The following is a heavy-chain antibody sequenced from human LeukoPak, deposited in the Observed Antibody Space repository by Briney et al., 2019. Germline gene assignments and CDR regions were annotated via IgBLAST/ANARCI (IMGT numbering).Heavy chain of an antibody. V-gene: IGHV3-48*03. J-gene: IGHJ4*02. CDR1: GFTFSTYE. CDR3: ARRRSCSGGSCYSHFDY. D-gene: IGHD2-15*01. Sequence: GGSLRLSCAASGFTFSTYEMNWVRQAPGKGLGWVSYIGSSGGPIYYADSVKGRFNVSRDNAKNSLSLQMNSRRAEDTAVYYCARRRSCSGGSCYSHFDYWGQGTLVTVSS. CDR2: IGSSGGPI.